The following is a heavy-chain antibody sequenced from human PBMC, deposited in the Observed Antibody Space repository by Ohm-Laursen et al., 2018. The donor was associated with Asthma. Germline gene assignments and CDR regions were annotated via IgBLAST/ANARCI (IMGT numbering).Heavy chain of an antibody. D-gene: IGHD5-12*01. CDR2: ISTASTFI. J-gene: IGHJ4*02. CDR1: GYTFSRYS. Sequence: SLRLSCAASGYTFSRYSIHWVRQFPGKGLEWVASISTASTFIYYADSVRGRFTTSRDNAKNSVYLEMNSLRAEDTALYYCAKDRDIVASPFDYWGQGTLVTVSS. CDR3: AKDRDIVASPFDY. V-gene: IGHV3-21*04.